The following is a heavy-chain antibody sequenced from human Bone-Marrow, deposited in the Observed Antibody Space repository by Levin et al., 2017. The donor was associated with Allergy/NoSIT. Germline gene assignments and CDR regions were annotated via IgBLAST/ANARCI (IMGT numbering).Heavy chain of an antibody. CDR3: TTDSPYSSGWNDAFDI. D-gene: IGHD6-19*01. V-gene: IGHV3-15*01. CDR1: GFTFSNAW. Sequence: GESLKISCAASGFTFSNAWMSWVRQAPGKGLEWVGRIKSKTDGGTTDYAAPVKGRFTISRDDSKNTLYLQMNSLKTEDTAVYYCTTDSPYSSGWNDAFDIWGQGTMVTVSS. J-gene: IGHJ3*02. CDR2: IKSKTDGGTT.